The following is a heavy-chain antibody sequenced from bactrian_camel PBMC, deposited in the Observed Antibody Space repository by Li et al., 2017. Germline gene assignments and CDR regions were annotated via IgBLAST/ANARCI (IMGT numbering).Heavy chain of an antibody. CDR2: IDSDGST. CDR1: GLTSSTYC. J-gene: IGHJ7*01. V-gene: IGHV3S26*01. Sequence: QVQLVESGGGSVQAGGSLRLSCAVSGLTSSTYCAGWFRQAPGKEREGVAAIDSDGSTSYADSVKGRFTISQDNAKNTLYLEMNGLKPEDSGMYYCAPEFLCGTVEAAVDERPGLGYWGAGTQVTVS. D-gene: IGHD6*01.